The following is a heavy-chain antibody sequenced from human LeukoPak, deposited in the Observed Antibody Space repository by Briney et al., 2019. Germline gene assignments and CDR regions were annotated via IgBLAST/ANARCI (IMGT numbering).Heavy chain of an antibody. CDR2: IYWDDDK. V-gene: IGHV2-5*02. Sequence: SGPTLVKPTQTLTLTCTFSGFSLSTSAVGVGWIRQPPGKALEWLALIYWDDDKRYSPSLKSRLTITKDTSKNQVVLTMTNMDPVDTATYYCAHSLPIVATGTYPFDYWGQGTLDTVSS. J-gene: IGHJ4*02. CDR1: GFSLSTSAVG. D-gene: IGHD6-13*01. CDR3: AHSLPIVATGTYPFDY.